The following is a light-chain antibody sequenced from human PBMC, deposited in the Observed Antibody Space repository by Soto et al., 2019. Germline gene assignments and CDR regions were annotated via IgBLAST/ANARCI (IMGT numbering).Light chain of an antibody. CDR3: LQNYNYPWT. CDR1: QDIRND. V-gene: IGKV1-6*01. Sequence: IHVTQSPPSLSASVGDRVTITCRATQDIRNDLGWYQQKPGKAPKLLIYAASSLQSGVPSRFSGSGSGTQFTLTISSLQPEDVATYYCLQNYNYPWTFGQGTKVDIK. CDR2: AAS. J-gene: IGKJ1*01.